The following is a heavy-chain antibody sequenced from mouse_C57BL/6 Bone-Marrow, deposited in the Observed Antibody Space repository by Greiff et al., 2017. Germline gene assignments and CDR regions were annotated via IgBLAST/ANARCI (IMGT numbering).Heavy chain of an antibody. D-gene: IGHD1-2*01. CDR3: ARHKDSGWGFAY. CDR1: GFTFSDYG. V-gene: IGHV5-15*01. J-gene: IGHJ3*01. Sequence: EVQLVESGGGLVQPGGSLKLSCAASGFTFSDYGMAWVRQAPRKGPEWVAFISNLAYSIYYADTVTGRFTISRENAKNTLYLEMSSLRSEDTAMYYCARHKDSGWGFAYWGQGTLVTVSA. CDR2: ISNLAYSI.